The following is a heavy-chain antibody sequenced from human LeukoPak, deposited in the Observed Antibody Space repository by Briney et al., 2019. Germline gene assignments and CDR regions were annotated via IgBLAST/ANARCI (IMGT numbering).Heavy chain of an antibody. CDR1: GGSISSGGYY. Sequence: SETLSLTCTVSGGSISSGGYYWSWIRQHPGKGLEWIGYIYYSGSTYYNPSLKGRVTISVDTSKNQFSLKLSPVTAADTAVYYCARDVFGEAAAGVDYWGQGTLVTVSS. J-gene: IGHJ4*02. V-gene: IGHV4-31*03. CDR3: ARDVFGEAAAGVDY. CDR2: IYYSGST. D-gene: IGHD6-13*01.